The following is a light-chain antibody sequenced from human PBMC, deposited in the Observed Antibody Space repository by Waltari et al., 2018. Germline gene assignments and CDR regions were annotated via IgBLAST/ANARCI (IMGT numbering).Light chain of an antibody. V-gene: IGKV3-11*01. CDR2: DTS. CDR3: QQSYSTPRT. Sequence: EIVLTQSPATLSLSPGEGATLSCRASQGLTSYLAWYQQKPGQAPRLLIDDTSNRATGIPARFSXSGSGTDFTXIXXSXQXEDFATYYCQQSYSTPRTFGQGTKVEIK. CDR1: QGLTSY. J-gene: IGKJ1*01.